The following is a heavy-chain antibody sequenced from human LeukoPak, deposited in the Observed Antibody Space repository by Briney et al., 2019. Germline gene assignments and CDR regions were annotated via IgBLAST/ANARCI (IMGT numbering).Heavy chain of an antibody. V-gene: IGHV3-23*01. CDR2: ISGSGGST. D-gene: IGHD3-22*01. CDR3: AKDPFYDSSGYYESPPFDY. CDR1: GFTFSSYA. J-gene: IGHJ4*02. Sequence: GGSLRLSCAASGFTFSSYAMSWVRQAPGKGLEWVSAISGSGGSTYYADSVKGRFTISRDNSKNTLYLQMNSLRAEDTAVYYCAKDPFYDSSGYYESPPFDYWGQGTLVTVSP.